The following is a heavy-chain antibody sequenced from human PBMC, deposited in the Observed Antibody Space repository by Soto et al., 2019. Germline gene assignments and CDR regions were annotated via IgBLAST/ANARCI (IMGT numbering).Heavy chain of an antibody. Sequence: EVQLEESGGGLVQPGGSLRLSCAASGFAFSTYSMNWVRQAPGKGLEWVSYISSSSSTIYYADSVKGRFTISRDNAKNSLYLQMNSLRAEDTAVYYCARWTGTFYFDSWGQGPLVTVSS. CDR2: ISSSSSTI. CDR1: GFAFSTYS. CDR3: ARWTGTFYFDS. J-gene: IGHJ4*02. D-gene: IGHD3-9*01. V-gene: IGHV3-48*01.